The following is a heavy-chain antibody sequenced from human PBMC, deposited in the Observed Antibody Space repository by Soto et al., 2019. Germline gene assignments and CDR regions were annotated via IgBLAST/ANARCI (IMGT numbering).Heavy chain of an antibody. CDR2: IYHGGST. D-gene: IGHD3-22*01. Sequence: PLDTLSLSYPFSGYYLSSGDYLGWLRPHPGKWLAWIGSIYHGGSTYYNPSLNSRVTLSIDMTNNHVSLILNSVTAADTAVYYCARVGPWVSFYYDSSTSTCENWFDPRGQRNWVTGS. J-gene: IGHJ5*02. CDR1: GYYLSSGDY. V-gene: IGHV4-38-2*02. CDR3: ARVGPWVSFYYDSSTSTCENWFDP.